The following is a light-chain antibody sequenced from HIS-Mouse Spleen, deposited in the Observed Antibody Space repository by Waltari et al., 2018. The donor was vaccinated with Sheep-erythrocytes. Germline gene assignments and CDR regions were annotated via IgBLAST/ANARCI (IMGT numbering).Light chain of an antibody. V-gene: IGLV1-36*01. Sequence: QSVLTQPPSVSEAPRQRVTIPCSGSSSTFGTNAVHWYQQLPGKAPKLLIYYDDLLPSGVSDRFSGSKSGTSASLAISGLQSEDEADYYCAAWDDSLNGVVFGGGTKLTVL. J-gene: IGLJ2*01. CDR1: SSTFGTNA. CDR2: YDD. CDR3: AAWDDSLNGVV.